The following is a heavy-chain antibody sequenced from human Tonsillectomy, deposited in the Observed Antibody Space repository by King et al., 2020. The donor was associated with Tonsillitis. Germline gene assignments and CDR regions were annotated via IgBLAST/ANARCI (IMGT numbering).Heavy chain of an antibody. Sequence: QLVQSGAEVKKPGASVKVSCKTSGYTFISYGISWVRQAPGQGLEWMGWISAYKGNTNYAQKLQGRVTMTTDTLTSTVYMELRSLRSDDTAVYYCARDAQWLSPTQDAFDIWGQGTMVTVSS. CDR3: ARDAQWLSPTQDAFDI. J-gene: IGHJ3*02. CDR1: GYTFISYG. V-gene: IGHV1-18*04. CDR2: ISAYKGNT. D-gene: IGHD3-22*01.